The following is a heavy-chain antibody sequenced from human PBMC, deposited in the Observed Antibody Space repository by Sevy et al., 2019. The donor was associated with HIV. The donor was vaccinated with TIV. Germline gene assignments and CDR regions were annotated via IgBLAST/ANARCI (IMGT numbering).Heavy chain of an antibody. CDR1: GGSFSGYY. CDR2: INHSGST. Sequence: SETRSLTCAVYGGSFSGYYWSWIRQPPGKGLEWIGEINHSGSTNYNPSLKSRVTISVDTSKNQFSLKLSSVTAADTAVYYCARGWDPMFGELLYYSWFDPWGQGTLVTVSS. D-gene: IGHD3-10*02. CDR3: ARGWDPMFGELLYYSWFDP. J-gene: IGHJ5*02. V-gene: IGHV4-34*01.